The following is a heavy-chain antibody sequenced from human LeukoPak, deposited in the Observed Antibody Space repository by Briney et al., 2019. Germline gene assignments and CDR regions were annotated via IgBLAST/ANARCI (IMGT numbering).Heavy chain of an antibody. CDR3: ARGVVDYDFWSGFDGNNWFDP. CDR2: IYTSGST. V-gene: IGHV4-4*07. Sequence: PAETLSLTCTVSGGSITSDYWSWIRQPAGKGLEWIGRIYTSGSTNYNPSLKSRVAMSVDTSKNQFSLKLSSVTAADTAVYYCARGVVDYDFWSGFDGNNWFDPWGQGTLVTVSS. D-gene: IGHD3-3*01. J-gene: IGHJ5*02. CDR1: GGSITSDY.